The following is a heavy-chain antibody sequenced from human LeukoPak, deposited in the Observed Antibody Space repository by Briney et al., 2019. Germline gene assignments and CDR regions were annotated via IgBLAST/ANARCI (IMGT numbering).Heavy chain of an antibody. CDR3: ARLATLSTVAARGRTWFDA. D-gene: IGHD3-9*01. Sequence: NPSETLSLTCAVYGESFTTFYWGWIRQTPGKGLEWIGEINHTGSTNYNPSLKSRVTISIDTSKNQFSLKLNSVTAADTAVYYCARLATLSTVAARGRTWFDAWGQGTLVTVSS. J-gene: IGHJ5*02. V-gene: IGHV4-34*01. CDR2: INHTGST. CDR1: GESFTTFY.